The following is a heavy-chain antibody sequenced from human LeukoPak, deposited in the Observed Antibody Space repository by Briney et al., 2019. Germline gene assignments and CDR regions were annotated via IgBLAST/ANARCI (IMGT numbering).Heavy chain of an antibody. CDR2: IYYSGST. V-gene: IGHV4-59*01. D-gene: IGHD3-10*01. CDR1: GGSISSYY. J-gene: IGHJ4*02. Sequence: PSETLSLTCTVSGGSISSYYWSWIRQPPGEGLGWIGYIYYSGSTNYNPSLKSRVTISVDTSKNQFSLKLSSVTAADTAVYYCARGGSGLGSDYWGQGTLVTVSS. CDR3: ARGGSGLGSDY.